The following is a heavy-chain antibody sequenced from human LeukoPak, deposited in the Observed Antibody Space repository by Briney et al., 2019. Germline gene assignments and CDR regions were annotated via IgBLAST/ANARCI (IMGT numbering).Heavy chain of an antibody. V-gene: IGHV3-9*01. CDR2: ISWNSGSI. J-gene: IGHJ4*02. CDR3: AKEKRGRSF. Sequence: SLRLSCAASGFTFDDYAMHWVRQAPGKGLEWVSGISWNSGSIGYADSVKGRFTISRDNAKNSLYLQMNSLRAEDTALYYCAKEKRGRSFWGQGTLVTVSS. D-gene: IGHD3-16*01. CDR1: GFTFDDYA.